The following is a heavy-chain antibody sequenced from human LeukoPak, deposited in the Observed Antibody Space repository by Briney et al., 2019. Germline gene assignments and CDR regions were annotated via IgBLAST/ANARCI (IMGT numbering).Heavy chain of an antibody. V-gene: IGHV1-69*13. CDR2: IIPIFGTA. D-gene: IGHD6-13*01. CDR3: ARRMYSSSWSDWGDVFDY. CDR1: GGTFSSYA. Sequence: ASVKVSCKASGGTFSSYAISWVRQAPGQGLEWMGGIIPIFGTANYAQKFQGRVTITADESTSTAYKELSSLRSEDTAVYYCARRMYSSSWSDWGDVFDYWGQGTLVTVSS. J-gene: IGHJ4*02.